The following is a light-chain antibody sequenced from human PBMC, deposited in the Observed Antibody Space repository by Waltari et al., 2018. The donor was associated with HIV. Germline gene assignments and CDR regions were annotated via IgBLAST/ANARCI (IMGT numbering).Light chain of an antibody. J-gene: IGKJ3*01. CDR2: GAS. CDR1: QSVSNNY. Sequence: EIVLTQSPGTLSLSPGERATLSCRASQSVSNNYLAWYQQKPGQAPRLLIDGASSRATGIPDRFSGSGSETDFTLTISRLEPEDCAVYYCQQYGSSEGFTFGPGTRVDI. V-gene: IGKV3-20*01. CDR3: QQYGSSEGFT.